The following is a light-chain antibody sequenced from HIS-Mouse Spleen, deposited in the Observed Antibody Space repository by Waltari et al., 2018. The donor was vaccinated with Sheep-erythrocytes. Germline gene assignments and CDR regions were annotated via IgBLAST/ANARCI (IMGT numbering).Light chain of an antibody. CDR1: SSDVGGYNY. CDR2: DVS. V-gene: IGLV2-11*01. J-gene: IGLJ1*01. CDR3: CSYAGSYNHV. Sequence: QSALTQPRSVSGSPGQSVTISCTGTSSDVGGYNYVSWYQQHPGKAPKLMIYDVSKRPSGFPDRFSRSQSGNTASLTISGLQAEDEADYYCCSYAGSYNHVFATGTKVTVL.